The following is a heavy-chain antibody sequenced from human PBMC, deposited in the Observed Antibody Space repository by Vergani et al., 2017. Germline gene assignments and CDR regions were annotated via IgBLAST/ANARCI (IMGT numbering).Heavy chain of an antibody. CDR3: ARGKAYSGSYYVRY. V-gene: IGHV3-74*01. CDR2: INSDGMST. Sequence: EVQLVESGGGFVQPGGSLRLSCAASGFTFSSYWMHWVRHAPGKGLVWVSRINSDGMSTSYADSVKGRFTISRDNAKNTLYLQMNSLRAEDTAVYYCARGKAYSGSYYVRYWGQGTLVTVSS. D-gene: IGHD1-26*01. J-gene: IGHJ4*02. CDR1: GFTFSSYW.